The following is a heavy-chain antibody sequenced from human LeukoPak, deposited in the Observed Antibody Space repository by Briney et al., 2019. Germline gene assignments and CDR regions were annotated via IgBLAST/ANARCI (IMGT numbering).Heavy chain of an antibody. J-gene: IGHJ3*02. CDR3: ARTRVQWELLGAFDI. V-gene: IGHV1-2*02. Sequence: ASVKVSCKASGYTFTVYYMHWVRQAPGQGLEWMGWINPNSGGTNYAQKFQGRVTMTRDTSISTAYMELSRLRSDDTAVYYCARTRVQWELLGAFDIWGQGTMVTVSS. CDR1: GYTFTVYY. D-gene: IGHD1-26*01. CDR2: INPNSGGT.